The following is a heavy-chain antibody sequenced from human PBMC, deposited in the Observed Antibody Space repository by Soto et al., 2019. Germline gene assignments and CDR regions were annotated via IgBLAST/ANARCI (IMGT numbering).Heavy chain of an antibody. CDR1: GASISNTYW. D-gene: IGHD1-1*01. Sequence: SETLSLTCAVSGASISNTYWWSWVRQAPGKGLQWIGQISHSGSTNYSPSFKSRVTISLDKSKNQFSLRLTSLTAADTAMYYCARENVTEEYNVCDLWGQGTLVTVSS. CDR2: ISHSGST. J-gene: IGHJ4*02. CDR3: ARENVTEEYNVCDL. V-gene: IGHV4-4*02.